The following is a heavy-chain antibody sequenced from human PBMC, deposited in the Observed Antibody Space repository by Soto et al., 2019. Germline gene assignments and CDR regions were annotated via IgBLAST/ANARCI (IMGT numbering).Heavy chain of an antibody. CDR1: GFTFSSYG. CDR3: AKGDYGGNPPDAFDI. V-gene: IGHV3-30*18. Sequence: PGGSLRLSCAASGFTFSSYGMHWVRQAPGKGLEWVAVISYDGSNKYYADSVKGRFTISRDNSKNTLYLQMNSLRAEDTAVYYCAKGDYGGNPPDAFDIWGQGTMVTVSS. CDR2: ISYDGSNK. D-gene: IGHD4-17*01. J-gene: IGHJ3*02.